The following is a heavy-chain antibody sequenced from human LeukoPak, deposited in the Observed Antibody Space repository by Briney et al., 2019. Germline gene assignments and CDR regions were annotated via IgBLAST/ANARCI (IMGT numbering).Heavy chain of an antibody. V-gene: IGHV3-11*04. Sequence: GGSLRLSCAASGFTFSDYYMSWIRQAPGKGLEWVSYISSSGSTIYYADSVKGRFTISRDNAKNSLYLQMNSLRAEDTAVYYCAKDGAVAGLGPANYYYYMDVWGKGTTVTVSS. CDR2: ISSSGSTI. CDR1: GFTFSDYY. CDR3: AKDGAVAGLGPANYYYYMDV. J-gene: IGHJ6*03. D-gene: IGHD6-19*01.